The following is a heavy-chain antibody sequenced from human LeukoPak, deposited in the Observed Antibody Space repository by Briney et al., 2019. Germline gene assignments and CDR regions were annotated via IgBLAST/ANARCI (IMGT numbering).Heavy chain of an antibody. J-gene: IGHJ4*02. CDR2: MNPNSGNT. Sequence: ASVKVSCKASGYTFTSYDINWVRQATGQGLEWMGWMNPNSGNTGYAQKFQGRVTMTRNTSISTAYMELSSLRSEDTAVYYCARGRADSSGYGVMYYFDYWGQGTLVTVPS. CDR3: ARGRADSSGYGVMYYFDY. V-gene: IGHV1-8*01. CDR1: GYTFTSYD. D-gene: IGHD3-22*01.